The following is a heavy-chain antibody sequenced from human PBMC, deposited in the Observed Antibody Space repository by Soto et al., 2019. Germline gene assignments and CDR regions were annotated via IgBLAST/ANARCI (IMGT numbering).Heavy chain of an antibody. D-gene: IGHD6-19*01. CDR1: GGTFNSYL. Sequence: QVQLVQSGAEVKNPGSSVKVSCKTSGGTFNSYLIDWVRQAPGQGLEWMGGIIPAFGTAKYAQKFQGRVTITADKSTTTAYMELRTLTSEDTAVYYCARENRDDNSGWYSSSDWFDPWGQGTLVTVSS. CDR2: IIPAFGTA. J-gene: IGHJ5*02. V-gene: IGHV1-69*06. CDR3: ARENRDDNSGWYSSSDWFDP.